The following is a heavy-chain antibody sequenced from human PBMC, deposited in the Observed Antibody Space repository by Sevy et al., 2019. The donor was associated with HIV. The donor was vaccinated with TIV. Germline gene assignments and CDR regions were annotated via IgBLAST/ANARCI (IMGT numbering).Heavy chain of an antibody. Sequence: GGSLRLSCAASGFTFSSYSMNWVRQAPGKGLEWVSYISSSSSTIYYADSVKGRFTISRDNAKNSLYLQMNSLRAEDTAVYYCARDSTMIVVGGSRLFDYWGQGTLVTVSS. CDR2: ISSSSSTI. J-gene: IGHJ4*02. D-gene: IGHD3-22*01. V-gene: IGHV3-48*01. CDR1: GFTFSSYS. CDR3: ARDSTMIVVGGSRLFDY.